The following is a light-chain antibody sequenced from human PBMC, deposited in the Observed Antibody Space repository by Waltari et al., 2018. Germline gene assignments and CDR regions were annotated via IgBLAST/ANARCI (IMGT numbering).Light chain of an antibody. J-gene: IGLJ1*01. CDR2: QDK. Sequence: SYELTQSPSVSVSPGQTASITCSGDTLGTQFTSWYQQKPGQPPVLLICQDKRRPSGIPERFSGSTSGNTATLTISGTLPVDEADYYCQAWDSSTPVFGSGTKVTVL. V-gene: IGLV3-1*01. CDR3: QAWDSSTPV. CDR1: TLGTQF.